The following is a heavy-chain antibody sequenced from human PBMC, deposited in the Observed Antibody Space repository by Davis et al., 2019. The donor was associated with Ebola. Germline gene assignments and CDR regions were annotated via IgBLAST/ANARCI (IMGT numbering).Heavy chain of an antibody. J-gene: IGHJ6*03. CDR1: GYTFTGYY. D-gene: IGHD6-6*01. Sequence: ASVKVSCKASGYTFTGYYMHWVRQAPGQGLEWMGWINPNSGGTNYAQKFQGWVTMTRDTSISTAYMELSRLRSDDTAVYYCARDAGGIGSIAAHYYYYMDVWGKGTTVTVSS. CDR2: INPNSGGT. V-gene: IGHV1-2*04. CDR3: ARDAGGIGSIAAHYYYYMDV.